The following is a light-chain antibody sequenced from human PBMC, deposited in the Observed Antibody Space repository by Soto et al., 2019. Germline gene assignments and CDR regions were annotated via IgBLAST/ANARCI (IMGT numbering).Light chain of an antibody. CDR3: SSYTSSSTLYV. V-gene: IGLV2-14*03. J-gene: IGLJ1*01. CDR1: SSDVAGYNY. Sequence: QSVLTQPASVSGSPGQSITISCTGTSSDVAGYNYVSWYQQHPGKAPKLIIYDVSNRPSGVSHRFSASKSGNTASLTISGLQAEDEADYYCSSYTSSSTLYVFGTGTKLTVL. CDR2: DVS.